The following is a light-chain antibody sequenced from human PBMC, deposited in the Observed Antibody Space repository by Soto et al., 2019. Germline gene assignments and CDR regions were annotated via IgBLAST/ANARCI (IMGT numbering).Light chain of an antibody. J-gene: IGLJ2*01. CDR3: SSYAGSNSPVI. Sequence: QSALTQPPSASGSPGQSVTISCTGTSSDVGGYNYVSWYQQHPGKAPKFLIFEVSRRPSGVPDRFSGSKSGNTASLTVSGRQVDDEADYYCSSYAGSNSPVIFGGGTKRTVL. CDR1: SSDVGGYNY. V-gene: IGLV2-8*01. CDR2: EVS.